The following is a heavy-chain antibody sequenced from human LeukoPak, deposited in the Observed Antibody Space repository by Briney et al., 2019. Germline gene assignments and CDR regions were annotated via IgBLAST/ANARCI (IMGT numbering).Heavy chain of an antibody. D-gene: IGHD6-6*01. CDR3: AREAPKGYSSSSGWFDP. CDR1: GGSFSGYY. CDR2: INHSGST. J-gene: IGHJ5*02. V-gene: IGHV4-34*01. Sequence: SETLSLTCAAYGGSFSGYYWSWIRQPPGKGLEWIGEINHSGSTNYNPSLKSRVTISVDTSKNQFSLKLSSVTAADTAVYYCAREAPKGYSSSSGWFDPWGQGTLVTVSS.